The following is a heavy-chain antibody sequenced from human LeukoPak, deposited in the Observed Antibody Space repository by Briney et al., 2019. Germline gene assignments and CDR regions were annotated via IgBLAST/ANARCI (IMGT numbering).Heavy chain of an antibody. CDR3: ARDTRAYNYGLDY. CDR2: IYYSGTT. J-gene: IGHJ4*02. V-gene: IGHV4-59*01. Sequence: SETLSLTCTVSGGSISSYYWSWIRQSPGKGLEWIGYIYYSGTTNYNPSLKSRVTISVDTSRNQFSLKLSSVTAADTAVYYCARDTRAYNYGLDYWGQGTLVTVSS. D-gene: IGHD5-18*01. CDR1: GGSISSYY.